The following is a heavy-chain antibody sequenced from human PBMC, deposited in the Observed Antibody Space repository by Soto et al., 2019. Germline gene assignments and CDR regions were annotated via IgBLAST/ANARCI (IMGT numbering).Heavy chain of an antibody. CDR1: GFTFRNYA. D-gene: IGHD1-26*01. Sequence: GGSLRLSCAASGFTFRNYAIHWVRQAPGKGLEWVAVISRDGSHKYYLDSVKGRFTISRDNSKDTVNLLMNSLRDDDSAMYYCARSRNSAVADSFDFWGQGTLVTVSS. J-gene: IGHJ4*02. CDR3: ARSRNSAVADSFDF. CDR2: ISRDGSHK. V-gene: IGHV3-30*04.